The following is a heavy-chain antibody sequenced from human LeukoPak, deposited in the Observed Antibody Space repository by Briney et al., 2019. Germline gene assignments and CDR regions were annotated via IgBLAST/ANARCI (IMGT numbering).Heavy chain of an antibody. Sequence: GASLRLSCAASAFTFSSYAMSWVRQTPGKGLEWVSGIRSTGGGTYYADSVKGRFTISRDNSKNTLYLQMNSLRAEDTAVYYCAKELAAVGVPSFDSWGQGTLVTVSS. CDR3: AKELAAVGVPSFDS. CDR1: AFTFSSYA. V-gene: IGHV3-23*01. CDR2: IRSTGGGT. J-gene: IGHJ4*02. D-gene: IGHD6-13*01.